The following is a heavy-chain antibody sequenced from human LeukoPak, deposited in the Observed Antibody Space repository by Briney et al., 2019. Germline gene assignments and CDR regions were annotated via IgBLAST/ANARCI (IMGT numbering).Heavy chain of an antibody. CDR3: XXXXXXXXYYYYGMDV. CDR1: GFTFSSHP. Sequence: PGGSLRLSCAVSGFTFSSHPMHWVRQAPGKGLEWVANIKQDGSEKYYVDSVKGRFTISRDNAKNSLYLQMNSLRAEDTAVYYXXXXXXXXXYYYYGMDVWGQGTTVTVSS. V-gene: IGHV3-7*01. CDR2: IKQDGSEK. J-gene: IGHJ6*02.